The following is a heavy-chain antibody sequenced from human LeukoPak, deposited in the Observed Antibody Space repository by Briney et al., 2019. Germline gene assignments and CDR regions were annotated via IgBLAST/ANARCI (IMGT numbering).Heavy chain of an antibody. CDR2: IKEDGSEK. D-gene: IGHD4-17*01. CDR3: ARYGDDDTPGLN. Sequence: GSLRLSCAASGFSFGSYWMTWVRQAPGKGLEWMANIKEDGSEKYYVESVKGRFTISRDNAKNSLYLQMNSLRVEDTALYYCARYGDDDTPGLNWGQGTLVTVSS. CDR1: GFSFGSYW. V-gene: IGHV3-7*04. J-gene: IGHJ4*02.